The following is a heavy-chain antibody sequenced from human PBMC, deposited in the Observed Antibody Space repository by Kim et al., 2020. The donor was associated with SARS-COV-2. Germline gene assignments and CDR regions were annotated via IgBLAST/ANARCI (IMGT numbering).Heavy chain of an antibody. CDR1: GFTFDDYT. D-gene: IGHD1-26*01. V-gene: IGHV3-43*01. J-gene: IGHJ6*02. CDR2: ISWDGGST. Sequence: GGSLRLSCAASGFTFDDYTMHWVRQAPGKGLEWVSFISWDGGSTYYADSVKGRFTISRDNSKNSLYLQMNSLRTEDTALYYCAKDKGIPWVKYYYYYGMDVWGQGTTHTVSS. CDR3: AKDKGIPWVKYYYYYGMDV.